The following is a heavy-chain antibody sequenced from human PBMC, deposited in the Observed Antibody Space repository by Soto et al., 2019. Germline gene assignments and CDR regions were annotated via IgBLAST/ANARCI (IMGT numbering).Heavy chain of an antibody. J-gene: IGHJ4*02. D-gene: IGHD6-25*01. CDR3: ARGWRAAFDH. Sequence: QVQLQQWGAGLLKPSETLSLTCAVNGRSFRGYQWTWFRQPPGKGLEWIGEINHSGGTNYNASLESRVTISLDTSKNQFSLSLASVTAADTAVYYCARGWRAAFDHWGQGTLVTVS. CDR1: GRSFRGYQ. CDR2: INHSGGT. V-gene: IGHV4-34*01.